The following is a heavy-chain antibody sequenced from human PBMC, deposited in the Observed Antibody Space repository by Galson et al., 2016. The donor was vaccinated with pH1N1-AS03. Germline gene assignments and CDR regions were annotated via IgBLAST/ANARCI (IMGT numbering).Heavy chain of an antibody. CDR3: TRHGEPSTLSAWFDP. CDR1: GFTFTNYW. J-gene: IGHJ5*02. Sequence: QSGADVTKPGESLRISCRASGFTFTNYWIGWVRQLPGKGLEWMGIIYARDSDVRYNPSFQGQVTFSVDESIDTAYMQWSSLRASDTAMYFCTRHGEPSTLSAWFDPWGQGTLVAVSS. V-gene: IGHV5-51*01. CDR2: IYARDSDV. D-gene: IGHD2/OR15-2a*01.